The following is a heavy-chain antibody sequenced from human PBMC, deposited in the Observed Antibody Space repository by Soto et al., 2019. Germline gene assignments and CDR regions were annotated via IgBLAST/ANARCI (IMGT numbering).Heavy chain of an antibody. CDR1: GYTFTSYY. J-gene: IGHJ4*02. CDR3: ARDPRAPDEYSYGYYLDY. D-gene: IGHD5-18*01. CDR2: INPSGGST. Sequence: ASVKVSCKASGYTFTSYYMHWVRQAPGQGFEWMGIINPSGGSTSYAQKFQGRVTMTRDSSTSTVYMELSSLRSEDTAVYYCARDPRAPDEYSYGYYLDYWGQGTLVTVSS. V-gene: IGHV1-46*01.